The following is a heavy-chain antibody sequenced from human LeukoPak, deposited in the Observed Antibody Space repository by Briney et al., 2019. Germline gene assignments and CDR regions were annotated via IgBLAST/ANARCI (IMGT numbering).Heavy chain of an antibody. D-gene: IGHD3-9*01. V-gene: IGHV1-18*01. Sequence: ASVKVSCKASGYTFTSYGISWVRQAPGQGLEWMGWISAYNGNTNYAQKLQGRVTMTTDTSTSTAYMELSSLRSEDTAVYYCASRAYILTGYYFDYWGQGTLVTVSS. CDR2: ISAYNGNT. J-gene: IGHJ4*02. CDR3: ASRAYILTGYYFDY. CDR1: GYTFTSYG.